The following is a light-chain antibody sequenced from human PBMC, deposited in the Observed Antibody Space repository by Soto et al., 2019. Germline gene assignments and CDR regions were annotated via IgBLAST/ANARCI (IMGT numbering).Light chain of an antibody. V-gene: IGKV1-12*01. J-gene: IGKJ4*01. CDR3: QQSNIFPLT. Sequence: DIQMTQSPSAVSATVGDKVTITCRASQDISTYLAWYQQKPGKAPRLLIFAASSLQSGVPFRFSGSGSGTDFTLTISSLQPEDFAIYYCQQSNIFPLTFGGGAEVDI. CDR1: QDISTY. CDR2: AAS.